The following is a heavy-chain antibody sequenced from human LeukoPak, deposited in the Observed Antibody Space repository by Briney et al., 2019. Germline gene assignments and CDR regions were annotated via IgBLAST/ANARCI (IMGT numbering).Heavy chain of an antibody. Sequence: GGSLRLSCAASGFTFSSYAMSWVRQAPGKGLVWVSRINSDGRNTSYADSVKGRFTISRDNVKNTVYLQMNSLRAEDTAVYYCARALRVVVGATQLDSWGQGTLVTVSS. CDR2: INSDGRNT. CDR3: ARALRVVVGATQLDS. CDR1: GFTFSSYA. D-gene: IGHD1-26*01. V-gene: IGHV3-74*01. J-gene: IGHJ4*02.